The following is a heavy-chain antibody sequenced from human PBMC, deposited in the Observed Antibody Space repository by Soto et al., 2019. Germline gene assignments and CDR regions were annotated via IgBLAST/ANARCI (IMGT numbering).Heavy chain of an antibody. V-gene: IGHV1-69*12. CDR1: GGTFSSYA. Sequence: QVQLVQSGAEVKKPGSSVKVSCKASGGTFSSYAISWVRQAPGQGLEWMGGLIPIFGTANYAQKFQGRVKITADEATSTAYMELSSLRSEDTAVYFSAGIVQPRYYSGMDVWGQGTTVTVSS. J-gene: IGHJ6*02. D-gene: IGHD3-22*01. CDR2: LIPIFGTA. CDR3: AGIVQPRYYSGMDV.